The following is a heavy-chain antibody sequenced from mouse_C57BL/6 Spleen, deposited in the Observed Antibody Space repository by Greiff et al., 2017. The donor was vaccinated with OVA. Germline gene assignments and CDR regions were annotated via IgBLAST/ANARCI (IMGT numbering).Heavy chain of an antibody. CDR2: IDPSDSYT. V-gene: IGHV1-69*01. CDR3: ARSDYGNYRYFDV. CDR1: GYTFTSYW. D-gene: IGHD2-1*01. Sequence: QVQLQQPGAELVMPGASVKLSCKASGYTFTSYWMHWVKQRPGQGLEWIGEIDPSDSYTNYNQKFKGKSTLTVDKSSSTAYMQLSSLTSEDSAVYYCARSDYGNYRYFDVWGTGTTVTVSS. J-gene: IGHJ1*03.